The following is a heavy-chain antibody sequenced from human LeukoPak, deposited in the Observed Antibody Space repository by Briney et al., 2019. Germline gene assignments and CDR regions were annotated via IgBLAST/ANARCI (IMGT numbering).Heavy chain of an antibody. D-gene: IGHD1-26*01. CDR2: LDPENGET. V-gene: IGHV1-24*01. J-gene: IGHJ4*02. CDR3: ATGGIYSLLDY. CDR1: GHTLTDLS. Sequence: ASAKVSCKVSGHTLTDLSTHWVRQAPGGGLEWMGGLDPENGETIYAQKFQGRVTMTEDTSTDTAYMELSSLRSEDTAVYYCATGGIYSLLDYWGQGTLVTVSS.